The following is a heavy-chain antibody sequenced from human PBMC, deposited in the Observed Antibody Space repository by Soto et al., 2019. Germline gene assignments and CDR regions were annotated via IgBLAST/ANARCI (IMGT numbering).Heavy chain of an antibody. D-gene: IGHD3-3*01. CDR1: GYSFTNFW. Sequence: GESLKISCKASGYSFTNFWIGWVRQTPGKGLEWMGIIYPSDSDTIYSPSFQGQVTISADKSLSTAYLHWSNLKASDTAMYFCAIHEDFWNGSHYYYYGMDVWGQGTTVTVSS. CDR2: IYPSDSDT. J-gene: IGHJ6*02. V-gene: IGHV5-51*01. CDR3: AIHEDFWNGSHYYYYGMDV.